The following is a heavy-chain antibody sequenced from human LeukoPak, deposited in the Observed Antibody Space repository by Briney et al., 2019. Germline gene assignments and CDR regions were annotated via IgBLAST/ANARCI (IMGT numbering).Heavy chain of an antibody. V-gene: IGHV4-59*08. J-gene: IGHJ4*02. CDR1: GGSISSYY. CDR2: IYYSGSI. D-gene: IGHD6-19*01. Sequence: PSETLSLTCTVSGGSISSYYWSWIRQPPGKGLEWIGYIYYSGSINYNPSLKSRVTISVDTSKNQFSLKLSSVTAADTAVYYCARQKPVAATTHFDNWGQGILVTVSS. CDR3: ARQKPVAATTHFDN.